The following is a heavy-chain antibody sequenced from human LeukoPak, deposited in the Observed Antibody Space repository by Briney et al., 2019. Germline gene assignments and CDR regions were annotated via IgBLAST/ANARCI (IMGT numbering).Heavy chain of an antibody. V-gene: IGHV3-48*03. CDR3: ARGSSSWDV. CDR2: ISSSGSTI. J-gene: IGHJ6*02. CDR1: GFTFSSYE. Sequence: PGGSLRLSRAASGFTFSSYEMNWVRQAPGKGLEWVSYISSSGSTIYYADSVKGRFTISRDNAKNSLYLQMNSLRAEDTAVYYCARGSSSWDVWGQGTTVTVSS. D-gene: IGHD6-13*01.